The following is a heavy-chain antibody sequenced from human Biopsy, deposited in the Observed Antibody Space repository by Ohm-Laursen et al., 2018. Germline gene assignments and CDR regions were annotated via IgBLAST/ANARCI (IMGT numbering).Heavy chain of an antibody. V-gene: IGHV4-34*01. CDR2: LNHRGYT. Sequence: SDTLSFTCAVSGGSIRGYYWSWIRQPPGRGLEWIGELNHRGYTNYNASFKGRVSISVDTSKIHLSLNLTSVTAADTAVFYCARSGQWARYYFDYWGHGTLVTVSP. CDR1: GGSIRGYY. J-gene: IGHJ4*01. D-gene: IGHD6-19*01. CDR3: ARSGQWARYYFDY.